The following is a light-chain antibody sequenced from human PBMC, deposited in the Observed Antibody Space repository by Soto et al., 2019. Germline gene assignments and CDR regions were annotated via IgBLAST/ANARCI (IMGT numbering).Light chain of an antibody. Sequence: QSALTQPASVSGSPGQSITVSCTGTSSDIGGYNYVSWYQQHPGKAPKLMVYEVTNRPSGVSDRFSGSKSGNTASLTISGLQADDEGYYYCSSYISRSALYVFGTGTKLTVL. J-gene: IGLJ1*01. CDR2: EVT. V-gene: IGLV2-14*01. CDR3: SSYISRSALYV. CDR1: SSDIGGYNY.